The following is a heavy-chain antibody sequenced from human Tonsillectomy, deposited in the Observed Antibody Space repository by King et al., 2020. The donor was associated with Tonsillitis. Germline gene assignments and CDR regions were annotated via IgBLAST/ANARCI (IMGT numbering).Heavy chain of an antibody. J-gene: IGHJ5*02. D-gene: IGHD3-3*01. Sequence: VQLQESGPGLVKPSETLSLTCTVSGGSISSYYWSWIRQPPGKGLEWIGYIYYSGSNNYNPSLNSRVTISVDTYKNQFSLKLSSVTAADTAGYYCARIYYAFWSAGAGWFDPWGQGTLVTVSS. CDR1: GGSISSYY. CDR2: IYYSGSN. CDR3: ARIYYAFWSAGAGWFDP. V-gene: IGHV4-59*08.